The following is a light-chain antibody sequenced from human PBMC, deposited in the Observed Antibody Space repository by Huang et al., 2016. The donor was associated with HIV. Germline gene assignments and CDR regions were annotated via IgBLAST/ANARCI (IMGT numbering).Light chain of an antibody. CDR2: GAS. CDR3: QQYNDWPRT. Sequence: EIVMTQSPDTLSVSPGEGATLSCRASPSINGNLAWYQQKPGQAPSLLLYGASTRAAGVPARFSGSGSGAVFTLTISSLQSEDFAFYYCQQYNDWPRTFGQGTRLEIK. J-gene: IGKJ2*01. CDR1: PSINGN. V-gene: IGKV3-15*01.